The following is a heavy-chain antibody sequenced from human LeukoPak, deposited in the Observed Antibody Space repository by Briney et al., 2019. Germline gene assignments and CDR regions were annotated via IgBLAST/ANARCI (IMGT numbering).Heavy chain of an antibody. Sequence: GGSLRLSCAASGFTFSSYSMNWVRQAPGKGLEWVSSISSSSSYIYYADSVKGRFTISRDNAKNSLYLQMNSLRAEDTAVYYCARVMAMATILSWFDPWGQGTLVTVSS. V-gene: IGHV3-21*01. CDR3: ARVMAMATILSWFDP. CDR1: GFTFSSYS. CDR2: ISSSSSYI. D-gene: IGHD5-24*01. J-gene: IGHJ5*02.